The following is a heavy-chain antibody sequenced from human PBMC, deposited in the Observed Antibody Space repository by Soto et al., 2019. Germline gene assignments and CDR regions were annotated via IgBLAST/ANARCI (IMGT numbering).Heavy chain of an antibody. CDR1: GGSISSSSYY. J-gene: IGHJ2*01. Sequence: SETLSLTCTVSGGSISSSSYYWGWIRQPPGKGLEWIGSIYYSGSTYYNPSLKSRVTISVDTSKSQFSLKLSSVTAADTAVYYCASTATTVTYWFFDLRGSGTLVTVSS. CDR2: IYYSGST. CDR3: ASTATTVTYWFFDL. D-gene: IGHD4-17*01. V-gene: IGHV4-39*07.